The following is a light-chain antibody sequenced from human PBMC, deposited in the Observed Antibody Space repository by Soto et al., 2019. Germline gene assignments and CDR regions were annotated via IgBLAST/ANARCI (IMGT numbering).Light chain of an antibody. V-gene: IGKV3-15*01. J-gene: IGKJ1*01. CDR3: QQYNNWPWT. CDR2: GAS. Sequence: EIVLTHSPATLSLSPGERATLSCRASQTVGSYLAWFRQKPGQAPRLLIYGASTRATGVPARFSGSGSGTEFTLTISSLQSEDFAVYYCQQYNNWPWTFGQGTKVDIK. CDR1: QTVGSY.